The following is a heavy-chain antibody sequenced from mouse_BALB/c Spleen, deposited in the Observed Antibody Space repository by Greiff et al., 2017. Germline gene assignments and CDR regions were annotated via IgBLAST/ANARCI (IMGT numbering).Heavy chain of an antibody. CDR3: ARYQNYGSTPYAMDY. J-gene: IGHJ4*01. CDR1: GDSITSGY. CDR2: ISYSGST. V-gene: IGHV3-8*02. D-gene: IGHD1-1*01. Sequence: DVMLVESGPSLVKPSQTLSLTCSVTGDSITSGYWNWIRKFPGNKLEYMGYISYSGSTYYNPSLKSRISITRDTSKNQYYLQLNSVTTEDTATYYCARYQNYGSTPYAMDYWGQGTSVTVSS.